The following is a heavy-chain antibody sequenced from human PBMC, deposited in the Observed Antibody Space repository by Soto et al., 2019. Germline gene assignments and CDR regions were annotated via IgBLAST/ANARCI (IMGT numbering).Heavy chain of an antibody. CDR3: ARDDSAGAGASDF. CDR1: GYIFTAYY. D-gene: IGHD6-19*01. V-gene: IGHV1-2*02. Sequence: QVQLVQSGAEVKKPGASVKVSCKASGYIFTAYYMNWVRQAPGQGLEWMGWINPASGGTIYAQKFQGRVTMTTDPSITTAYMELSSLTSDDTAVYYCARDDSAGAGASDFWGQGTMVIVSS. J-gene: IGHJ3*01. CDR2: INPASGGT.